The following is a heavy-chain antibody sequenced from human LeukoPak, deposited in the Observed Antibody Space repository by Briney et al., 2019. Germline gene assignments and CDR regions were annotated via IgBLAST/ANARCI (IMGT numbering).Heavy chain of an antibody. CDR3: ARAGPGYSYGYCRMDV. D-gene: IGHD5-18*01. Sequence: SETLSLTCTVSGGSISSYYWSWIRQPAGKGLEWIGRIYTSGSTNYNPSLKSRVTMSVDTSKNQFSLKLSSVTAADTAVYYCARAGPGYSYGYCRMDVWGQGTTVTVSS. J-gene: IGHJ6*02. V-gene: IGHV4-4*07. CDR2: IYTSGST. CDR1: GGSISSYY.